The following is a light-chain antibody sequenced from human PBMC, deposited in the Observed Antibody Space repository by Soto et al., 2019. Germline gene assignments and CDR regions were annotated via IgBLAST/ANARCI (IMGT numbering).Light chain of an antibody. J-gene: IGKJ1*01. V-gene: IGKV1-5*03. CDR1: QGISSW. Sequence: DIQMTQSPSTLSASVGDRVTITCRGSQGISSWLAWCQQKPGKAPRLLIYKASSLASGVPSRFSGSGSGTEFTLTISSLQPEDVATYHCQQHTTFGQGTKVDIK. CDR3: QQHTT. CDR2: KAS.